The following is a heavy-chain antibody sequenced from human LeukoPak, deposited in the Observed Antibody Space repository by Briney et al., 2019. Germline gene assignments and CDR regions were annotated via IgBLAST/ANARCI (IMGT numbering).Heavy chain of an antibody. Sequence: PGGSLRLSCAASGFSFSSYGMHWVRQAPGKGLEWVAFIRYDGSNKYYADSVKGRFTISRDNSKNTLYLQMNSLRAEDTAVYYCAKDLAAAGAFDIWGQGTMVTISS. V-gene: IGHV3-30*02. CDR1: GFSFSSYG. CDR2: IRYDGSNK. J-gene: IGHJ3*02. CDR3: AKDLAAAGAFDI. D-gene: IGHD6-13*01.